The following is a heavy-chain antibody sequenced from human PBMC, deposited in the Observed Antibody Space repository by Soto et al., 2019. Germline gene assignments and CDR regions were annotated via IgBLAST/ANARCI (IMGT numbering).Heavy chain of an antibody. CDR3: ARESVVTGTHHFDY. V-gene: IGHV1-2*02. CDR1: GYTFKDDF. D-gene: IGHD1-7*01. Sequence: WSSVKVSCKASGYTFKDDFLHWVRQAPGQGLEWMGWINSNTGGTNYAQKFQGRVTMTRDTPISTAYMELSRLTSDDTAVYHCARESVVTGTHHFDYWGQGTLVTVSS. J-gene: IGHJ4*02. CDR2: INSNTGGT.